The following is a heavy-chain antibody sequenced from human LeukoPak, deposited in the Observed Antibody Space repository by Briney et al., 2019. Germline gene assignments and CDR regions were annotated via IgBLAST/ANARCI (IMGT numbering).Heavy chain of an antibody. Sequence: SETLSLTCAVYGGSFSGYYWSWIRQPPGKGLEWIGEINHSGSTNYNPSLKSRVIISADTSKNQISLSLSSVTAADTAVYYCAARGYYYDSSPLSGLDYWGQGTLVTVSS. CDR3: AARGYYYDSSPLSGLDY. CDR2: INHSGST. J-gene: IGHJ4*02. D-gene: IGHD3-22*01. V-gene: IGHV4-34*01. CDR1: GGSFSGYY.